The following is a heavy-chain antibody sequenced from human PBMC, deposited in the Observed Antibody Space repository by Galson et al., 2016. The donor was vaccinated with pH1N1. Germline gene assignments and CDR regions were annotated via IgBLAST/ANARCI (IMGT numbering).Heavy chain of an antibody. J-gene: IGHJ3*02. V-gene: IGHV4-59*01. CDR2: IYYNGNT. CDR3: ARSGSRYGSDAFDM. Sequence: SETLSLTCSVSGVSISGYYWGWIRQSPGKGLDYVCYIYYNGNTNYSPSPKSRVTMSLDMSKNQFSLKLTSVTAADTAVYFCARSGSRYGSDAFDMWGQGTTVTVSS. D-gene: IGHD5-18*01. CDR1: GVSISGYY.